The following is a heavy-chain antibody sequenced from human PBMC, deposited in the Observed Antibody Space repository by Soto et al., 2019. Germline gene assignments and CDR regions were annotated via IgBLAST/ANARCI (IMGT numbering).Heavy chain of an antibody. Sequence: QTLSLTCAISGDSVSSNSAAWNWIRQSPSRGLEWLGRTYYRSKWYNDYAVSVKSRITINPDTSKNRFSLQLNSVTPEDTAVYYCARGHNWNNPPVRVYYYNGMDVWGQGTTVTVSS. D-gene: IGHD1-20*01. CDR1: GDSVSSNSAA. CDR3: ARGHNWNNPPVRVYYYNGMDV. V-gene: IGHV6-1*01. CDR2: TYYRSKWYN. J-gene: IGHJ6*02.